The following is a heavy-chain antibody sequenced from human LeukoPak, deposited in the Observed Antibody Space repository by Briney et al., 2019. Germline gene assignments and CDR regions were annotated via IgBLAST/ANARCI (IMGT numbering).Heavy chain of an antibody. V-gene: IGHV4-59*08. J-gene: IGHJ4*02. Sequence: ASETLSLTCTVSGGSIGSDYWTWIRQPPGKGLEYIGYIYYTGGTNYSPSLKSRVTISVDTSKNQFSLKLSSVTAADTAVYFCAKYGNSGWVIDNWGQGTLVTVSS. CDR3: AKYGNSGWVIDN. D-gene: IGHD6-19*01. CDR1: GGSIGSDY. CDR2: IYYTGGT.